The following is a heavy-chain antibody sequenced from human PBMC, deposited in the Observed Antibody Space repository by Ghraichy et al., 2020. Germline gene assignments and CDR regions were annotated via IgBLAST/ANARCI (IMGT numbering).Heavy chain of an antibody. V-gene: IGHV3-21*01. CDR1: GFTFSSYS. D-gene: IGHD5-18*01. CDR3: AADTAMVLPNWFDP. Sequence: GGPLRLSCAASGFTFSSYSMNWVRQAPGKGLEWVSSISSSSSYIYYADSVKGRFTISRDSAKNSLYLQMNSLRAEDTAVYYCAADTAMVLPNWFDPWGQGTLVTVSS. J-gene: IGHJ5*02. CDR2: ISSSSSYI.